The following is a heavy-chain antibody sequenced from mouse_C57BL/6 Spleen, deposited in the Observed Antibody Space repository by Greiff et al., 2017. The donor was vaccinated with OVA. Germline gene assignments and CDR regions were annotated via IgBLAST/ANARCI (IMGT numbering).Heavy chain of an antibody. D-gene: IGHD1-1*01. CDR2: ISYSGST. J-gene: IGHJ1*03. Sequence: ESGPGMVKPSQSLSLTCTVTGYSITSGYDWHWIRHFPGNKLEWMGYISYSGSTNYNPSLKSRISITHDTSKNHFFLKLNSVTTEDTATYYCARDRHYGSSYGYFDVWGTGTTVTVSS. V-gene: IGHV3-1*01. CDR1: GYSITSGYD. CDR3: ARDRHYGSSYGYFDV.